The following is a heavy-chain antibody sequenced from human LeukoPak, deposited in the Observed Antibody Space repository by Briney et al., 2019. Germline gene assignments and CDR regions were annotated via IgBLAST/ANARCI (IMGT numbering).Heavy chain of an antibody. V-gene: IGHV3-43*02. Sequence: GGSLRLSCAASGFTFDDYAMHWVRQAPGKGLEWVSLISGDGGSTYYGDSVKGRFTISRDNSKNSLYLQMNSLGTEDTALYYCTKDSSGYYYVFQHWGQGTLVTVSS. CDR3: TKDSSGYYYVFQH. CDR2: ISGDGGST. CDR1: GFTFDDYA. J-gene: IGHJ1*01. D-gene: IGHD3-22*01.